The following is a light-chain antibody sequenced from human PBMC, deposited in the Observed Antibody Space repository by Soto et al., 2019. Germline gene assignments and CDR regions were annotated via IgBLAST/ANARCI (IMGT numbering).Light chain of an antibody. CDR1: QSLLHSDGYNY. Sequence: DVVMTQSPLSLSVTPGEPASISCRSSQSLLHSDGYNYLDWYLQKPGQSPQLLIYLGSNRASGVPDRFSGSVSGTDFRLKISRVEAEDVGVYYCMEALRTWTFGQGTKVEIK. CDR2: LGS. J-gene: IGKJ1*01. V-gene: IGKV2-28*01. CDR3: MEALRTWT.